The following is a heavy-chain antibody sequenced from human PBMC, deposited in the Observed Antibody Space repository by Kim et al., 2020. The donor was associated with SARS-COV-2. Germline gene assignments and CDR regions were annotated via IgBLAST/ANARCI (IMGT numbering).Heavy chain of an antibody. V-gene: IGHV3-49*03. Sequence: GGSLRLSCTASGFTFGDYAMSWFRQAPGKGLEWVGFIRSKAYGGTTEYAASVKGRFTISRDDSKSIAYLQMNSLKTEDTAVYYCTRGPEYYYDSSGYLGFDYWGQGTLVTVSS. CDR2: IRSKAYGGTT. J-gene: IGHJ4*02. CDR1: GFTFGDYA. CDR3: TRGPEYYYDSSGYLGFDY. D-gene: IGHD3-22*01.